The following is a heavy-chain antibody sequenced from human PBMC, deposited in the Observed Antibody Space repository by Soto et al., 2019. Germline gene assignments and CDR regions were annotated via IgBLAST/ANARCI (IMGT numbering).Heavy chain of an antibody. J-gene: IGHJ4*02. V-gene: IGHV1-69*05. Sequence: GASVKVSCKASGGTFSSYAISWVRQAPGQGLEWMGGIIPIFGTANYAQKFQGRVTITRDTSASTAYMELSSLRSEDTAVYYCARGGRFLEWLLYPFDYWGQGTLVTVSS. CDR3: ARGGRFLEWLLYPFDY. CDR1: GGTFSSYA. D-gene: IGHD3-3*01. CDR2: IIPIFGTA.